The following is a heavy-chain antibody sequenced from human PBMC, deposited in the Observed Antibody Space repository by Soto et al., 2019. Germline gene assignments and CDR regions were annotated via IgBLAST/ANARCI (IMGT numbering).Heavy chain of an antibody. CDR3: QRGDSKQYNSSVLAV. CDR2: TYYRSKCYN. J-gene: IGHJ6*03. Sequence: QSRSLTCAVAGSSIANNSAAWDWIRQSPSRGLEWLGRTYYRSKCYNDYAVSVKSRIPINPDTSKNQCSLQLNSVTPEDTAFFYCQRGDSKQYNSSVLAVWGNGTTDPVS. CDR1: GSSIANNSAA. V-gene: IGHV6-1*01. D-gene: IGHD1-20*01.